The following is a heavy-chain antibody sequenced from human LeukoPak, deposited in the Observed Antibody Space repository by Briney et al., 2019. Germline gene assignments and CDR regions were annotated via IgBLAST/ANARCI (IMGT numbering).Heavy chain of an antibody. D-gene: IGHD5-12*01. Sequence: ASVKVSCKVSGYTLTELSMHWVRQAPGKGLEWMGGFDPEDGETIYAQKFQGRVTMTEDTSTDTAYMELSSLRSEDTAVYYCADAVATIRRDDYWGQGTLVTVSS. CDR2: FDPEDGET. J-gene: IGHJ4*02. V-gene: IGHV1-24*01. CDR3: ADAVATIRRDDY. CDR1: GYTLTELS.